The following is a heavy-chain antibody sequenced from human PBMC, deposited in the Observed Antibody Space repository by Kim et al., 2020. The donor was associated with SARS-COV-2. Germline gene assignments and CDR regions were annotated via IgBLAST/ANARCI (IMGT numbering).Heavy chain of an antibody. V-gene: IGHV7-4-1*02. CDR3: ARVHVLLWFGGAFDI. J-gene: IGHJ3*02. CDR2: INTNTGNP. CDR1: GYTFTSYA. Sequence: ASVKVSCKASGYTFTSYAMNWVRQAPGQGLEWMGWINTNTGNPTYAQGFTGRFVFSLDNSVSTTYLQISSLKAEDTAVYYCARVHVLLWFGGAFDIWGQGTMVPVSS. D-gene: IGHD3-10*01.